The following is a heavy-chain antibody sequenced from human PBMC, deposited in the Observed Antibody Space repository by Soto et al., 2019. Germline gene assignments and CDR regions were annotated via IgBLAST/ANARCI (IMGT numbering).Heavy chain of an antibody. J-gene: IGHJ4*02. CDR3: ARDSPVPIITFVGVIVPDY. CDR2: ISAYNGNT. D-gene: IGHD3-16*02. CDR1: GYTFTSYG. V-gene: IGHV1-18*04. Sequence: QVQLVQSGAEVKKPGASVKVSCKASGYTFTSYGISWVRQAPGQGLEWMGWISAYNGNTNDAQKLQGRVTMTTDTSTSPAYMELRSLRSDDTAVYYCARDSPVPIITFVGVIVPDYWGQGTLVTVSS.